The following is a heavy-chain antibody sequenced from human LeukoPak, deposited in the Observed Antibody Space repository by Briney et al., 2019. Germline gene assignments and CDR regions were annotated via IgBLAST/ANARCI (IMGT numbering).Heavy chain of an antibody. CDR2: IYHSGST. Sequence: PSETLSLTCTVSGYSISSGYYWGWIRQPPGKGLEWIGSIYHSGSTYYNPSLKSRVTISVDTSKNQFSLKLSSVTAADTAVYYCARVGGRAVGLWGQGTLVTVSS. CDR3: ARVGGRAVGL. J-gene: IGHJ4*02. D-gene: IGHD6-19*01. CDR1: GYSISSGYY. V-gene: IGHV4-38-2*02.